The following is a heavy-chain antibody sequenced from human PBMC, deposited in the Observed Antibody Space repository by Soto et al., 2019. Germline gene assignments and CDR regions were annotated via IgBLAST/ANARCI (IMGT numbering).Heavy chain of an antibody. CDR2: FYTTGTT. CDR1: GGSISSYP. CDR3: ARENYGDSGRAFDP. Sequence: TSETLSLTCTVSGGSISSYPGTWIRQPAGKELEWIGRFYTTGTTTYNPSLKSRATMSVDTSKNQFSLKLSSVTAADTAIYYCARENYGDSGRAFDPWGQGTLVTVSS. V-gene: IGHV4-4*07. J-gene: IGHJ5*02. D-gene: IGHD4-17*01.